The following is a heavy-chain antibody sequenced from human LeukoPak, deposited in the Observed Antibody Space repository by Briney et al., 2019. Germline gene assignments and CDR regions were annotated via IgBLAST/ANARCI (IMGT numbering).Heavy chain of an antibody. V-gene: IGHV1-46*01. D-gene: IGHD6-13*01. CDR3: ARFPGYSSSWSSGDCFDY. J-gene: IGHJ4*02. Sequence: ASVKGSCKASGYTFTSYYMHWVRQAPGQGLEWMGIINPSGGSTSYAQKFQGRVTMTRDTSTSTVYMELSSLRSEDTAVYYCARFPGYSSSWSSGDCFDYWGQGTLVTVSS. CDR1: GYTFTSYY. CDR2: INPSGGST.